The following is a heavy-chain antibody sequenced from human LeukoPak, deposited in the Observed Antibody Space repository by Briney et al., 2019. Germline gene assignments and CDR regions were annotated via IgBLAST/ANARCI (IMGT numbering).Heavy chain of an antibody. Sequence: SETLSLTCAVSGDSFSSHYWTWIRQSPGTGLEWIGYISHIGRTNYNPSLKSRVTTSIDTSKNQFSLKLRSVTAADTAVYYCARDLVTVTKGFDIWGQGTMVSVSS. J-gene: IGHJ3*02. CDR1: GDSFSSHY. CDR3: ARDLVTVTKGFDI. D-gene: IGHD4-17*01. V-gene: IGHV4-59*11. CDR2: ISHIGRT.